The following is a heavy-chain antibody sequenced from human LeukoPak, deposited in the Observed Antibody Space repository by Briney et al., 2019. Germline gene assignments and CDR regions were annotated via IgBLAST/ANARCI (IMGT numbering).Heavy chain of an antibody. CDR1: GYTVTSYD. Sequence: EASVTVSSKASGYTVTSYDINWVRQATGQGLEWMGWMNPNSDNTGYAQKFQGRVTMTRSTSISTVYMELSSLRSEDTAVYYCARSGYYDNWFDPWGQGTLVTVSS. D-gene: IGHD3-3*01. J-gene: IGHJ5*02. V-gene: IGHV1-8*01. CDR3: ARSGYYDNWFDP. CDR2: MNPNSDNT.